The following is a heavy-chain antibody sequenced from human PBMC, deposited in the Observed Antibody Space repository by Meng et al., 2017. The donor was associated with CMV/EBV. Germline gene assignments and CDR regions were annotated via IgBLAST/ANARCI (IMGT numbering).Heavy chain of an antibody. CDR3: AKAFSASWYREYYDD. D-gene: IGHD6-13*01. Sequence: ASVKVSCKSSGYTFTGYHMHWVRQAPGQQLEWMGWINPNSGGTNYAQRFQGRVTMTRDTSISTAYMELSRLTSEDTAVYYCAKAFSASWYREYYDDWGQGTLVTVSS. CDR2: INPNSGGT. V-gene: IGHV1-2*02. CDR1: GYTFTGYH. J-gene: IGHJ4*02.